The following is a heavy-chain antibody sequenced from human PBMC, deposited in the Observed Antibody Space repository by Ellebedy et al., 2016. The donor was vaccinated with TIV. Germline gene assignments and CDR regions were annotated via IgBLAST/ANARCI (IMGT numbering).Heavy chain of an antibody. J-gene: IGHJ4*02. CDR2: IYYNGRT. V-gene: IGHV4-59*01. D-gene: IGHD3-10*01. CDR3: ARTVAEGSADY. CDR1: GGSMIPYY. Sequence: SQTLSLTXXVSGGSMIPYYWTWVRQPPGKGLEWIGYIYYNGRTSYAPSLGSRLAISVDTSNNQFSLKLTYVTAADTAIYYCARTVAEGSADYWGRGTLVTVSS.